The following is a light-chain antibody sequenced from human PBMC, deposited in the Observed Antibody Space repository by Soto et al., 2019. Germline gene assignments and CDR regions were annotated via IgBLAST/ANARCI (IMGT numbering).Light chain of an antibody. Sequence: DIQMTQSPTSLSASVGDRVTITCRASQGIRNFVAWYQQKPGKAPKLLIYAASTLQSGVPSLFSGSGSGTDFTLTINRLQPEDVATYSCQKYSSVPVFGPGTKVEIK. CDR1: QGIRNF. CDR3: QKYSSVPV. J-gene: IGKJ3*01. V-gene: IGKV1-27*01. CDR2: AAS.